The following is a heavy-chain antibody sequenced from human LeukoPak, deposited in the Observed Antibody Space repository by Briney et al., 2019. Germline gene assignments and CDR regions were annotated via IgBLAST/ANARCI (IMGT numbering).Heavy chain of an antibody. V-gene: IGHV3-30*18. D-gene: IGHD6-19*01. CDR1: GFTFSSYG. J-gene: IGHJ4*02. CDR2: ISYDGSNK. CDR3: AKGLRGGSGWYDYFDY. Sequence: GGSLRLSCAASGFTFSSYGMHWVRQAPGKGLEWVAVISYDGSNKYYADSVKGRFTISRDNSKNTLYLQMNSLRAEDTAVYYCAKGLRGGSGWYDYFDYWGQGTLVTVSS.